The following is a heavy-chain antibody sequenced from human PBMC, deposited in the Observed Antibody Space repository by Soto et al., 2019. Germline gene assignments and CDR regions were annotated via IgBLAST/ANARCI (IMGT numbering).Heavy chain of an antibody. V-gene: IGHV2-26*01. CDR3: ARIRYGDYVPAWDY. D-gene: IGHD4-17*01. CDR2: IFSNDEK. CDR1: GFSLSNARMG. Sequence: QVTVKESGPVLVKPTETLTLTCTVSGFSLSNARMGVSWIRQPPGKALEWLAHIFSNDEKSYSTSLKSRLTNSKDTSKGQVVLTMTNMDPVDTATYYCARIRYGDYVPAWDYWGQGNLVTVSS. J-gene: IGHJ4*02.